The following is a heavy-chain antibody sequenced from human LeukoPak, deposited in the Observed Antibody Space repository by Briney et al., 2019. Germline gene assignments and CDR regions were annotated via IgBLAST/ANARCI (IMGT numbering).Heavy chain of an antibody. D-gene: IGHD2-15*01. CDR2: ISSSSSYI. J-gene: IGHJ5*02. Sequence: GGSLRLSCAASGFTFSSYSMNWVRQAPGKGLEWVPSISSSSSYIYYADSVKGRFTISRDNAKNSLYLQMNSLRAEDTAVYYCARGLGYCSGGSCLRGWFDPWGQGTLVTVSS. CDR3: ARGLGYCSGGSCLRGWFDP. V-gene: IGHV3-21*01. CDR1: GFTFSSYS.